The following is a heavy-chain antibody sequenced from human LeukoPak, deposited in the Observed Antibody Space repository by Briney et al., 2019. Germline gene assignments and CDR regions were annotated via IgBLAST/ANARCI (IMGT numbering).Heavy chain of an antibody. CDR3: ARDHYDSLTGQTGAFDY. J-gene: IGHJ4*02. CDR1: GFTVSSYY. V-gene: IGHV3-23*01. Sequence: GGSLRLSCAASGFTVSSYYMNWVRQAPGKELEWVSGISGSGGSTYYADSVKGRFTISRDNSKNTLYLQMTLRAEDTALYYCARDHYDSLTGQTGAFDYWGQGTLVTVSS. D-gene: IGHD3-9*01. CDR2: ISGSGGST.